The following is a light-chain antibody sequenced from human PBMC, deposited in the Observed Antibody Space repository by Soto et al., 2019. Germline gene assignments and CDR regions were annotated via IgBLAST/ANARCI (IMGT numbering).Light chain of an antibody. J-gene: IGKJ4*01. Sequence: EMVLAQSPGTLSFSPGERATLSCRASQSVSSSYLAWYQQKPGQTPRLLICGASNRATGIPDRFSGSGSGTDLTLTISRLEPEDFAVYYCQQYGSPLTFGGGSKVDIK. CDR2: GAS. V-gene: IGKV3-20*01. CDR1: QSVSSSY. CDR3: QQYGSPLT.